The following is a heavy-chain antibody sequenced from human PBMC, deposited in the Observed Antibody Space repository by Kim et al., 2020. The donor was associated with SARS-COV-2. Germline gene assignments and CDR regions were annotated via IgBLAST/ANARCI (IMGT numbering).Heavy chain of an antibody. CDR2: INSDGTST. Sequence: GGSLRLSCVASGISFSRFWMNWVRQVPGKGLVWVSRINSDGTSTTYADSVEGRYTIFRDNAKNTLYLQVNSVRAEDTAVYYCARERDLYCGGDCLGFDLWGQGTVVTVSS. CDR1: GISFSRFW. D-gene: IGHD2-21*02. V-gene: IGHV3-74*01. J-gene: IGHJ3*01. CDR3: ARERDLYCGGDCLGFDL.